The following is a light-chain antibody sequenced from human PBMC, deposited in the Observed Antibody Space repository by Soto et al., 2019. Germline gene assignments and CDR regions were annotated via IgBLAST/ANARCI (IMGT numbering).Light chain of an antibody. Sequence: EIVLTQSPGTLSLSPGERATLSCRASQSIASSYLGWYQQKPGQAPRLLIYGASSRATGIPDRFSGSGSGTDFTLSIRRLEPEDFAVYYCQHYGTSPFTFGPGTKVEIK. CDR1: QSIASSY. CDR2: GAS. V-gene: IGKV3-20*01. CDR3: QHYGTSPFT. J-gene: IGKJ3*01.